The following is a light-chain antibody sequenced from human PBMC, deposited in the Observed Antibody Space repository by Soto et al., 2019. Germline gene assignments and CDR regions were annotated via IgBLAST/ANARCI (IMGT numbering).Light chain of an antibody. CDR3: QHLNTYPLT. CDR1: QGISSF. Sequence: DIQLTQSPSFLSASVGDRVTITCRASQGISSFLAWYQQKPGKAPNLLISAASTLRTGVPSRFSGSGSGTEFTLTISSLQPEDFAPYYCQHLNTYPLTFGGGTKVEI. J-gene: IGKJ4*01. CDR2: AAS. V-gene: IGKV1-9*01.